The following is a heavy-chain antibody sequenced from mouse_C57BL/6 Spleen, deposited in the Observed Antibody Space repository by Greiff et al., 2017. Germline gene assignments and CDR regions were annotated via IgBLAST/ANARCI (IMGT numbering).Heavy chain of an antibody. CDR2: INPNNGGT. CDR1: GYTFTDYY. Sequence: EVQLQQSGPELVKPGASVKISCKASGYTFTDYYMNWVKQSHGKSLEWIGDINPNNGGTSYNQKFKGKATLTVDKSSSTAYMELRSLTSEDSAVYYCARSSSNYEEYYFDYWGQGTTLTVSS. CDR3: ARSSSNYEEYYFDY. J-gene: IGHJ2*01. V-gene: IGHV1-26*01. D-gene: IGHD2-5*01.